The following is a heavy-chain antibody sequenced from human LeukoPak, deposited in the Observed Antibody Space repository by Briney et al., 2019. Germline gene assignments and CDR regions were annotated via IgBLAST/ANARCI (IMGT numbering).Heavy chain of an antibody. D-gene: IGHD3-22*01. V-gene: IGHV4-59*01. CDR3: ARVGYYYDSSGYSGPWFDP. CDR2: IYYSGST. Sequence: SETLSLTCTVSGGSISSYYWSWIRQPPGKGLEWIRYIYYSGSTNYNPSLKSRVTISVDTSKNQFSLKLSSVTAADTAVYYCARVGYYYDSSGYSGPWFDPWGQGTLVTVSS. CDR1: GGSISSYY. J-gene: IGHJ5*02.